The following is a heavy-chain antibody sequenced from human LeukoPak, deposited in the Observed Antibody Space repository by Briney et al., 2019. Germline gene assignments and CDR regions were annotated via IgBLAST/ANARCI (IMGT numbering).Heavy chain of an antibody. CDR1: NNFIRNGYY. D-gene: IGHD1-7*01. CDR2: IYHSGST. V-gene: IGHV4-38-2*01. J-gene: IGHJ3*02. CDR3: ARENYQGAFDI. Sequence: SETLSLTCAVSNNFIRNGYYWGWIRQLPGKGLEWIGSIYHSGSTYYNPSLKSRLTISLDTSKSHFSLNLSSVTAADTAVYYCARENYQGAFDIWGQGTMVTVSS.